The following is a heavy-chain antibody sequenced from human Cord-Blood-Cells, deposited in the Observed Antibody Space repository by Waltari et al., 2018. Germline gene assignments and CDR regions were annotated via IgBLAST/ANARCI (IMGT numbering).Heavy chain of an antibody. Sequence: QVQLVQSGAEVKKPGSSVKVSCKASGGTFSSYAISWVRRAPEQGLEWMGRIIPILGIANYAQKFQGRVTITADKSTSTAYMELSSLRSEDTAVYYCAGSGYSYGYYYYYMDVWGKGTTVTVSS. D-gene: IGHD5-18*01. V-gene: IGHV1-69*09. CDR1: GGTFSSYA. CDR3: AGSGYSYGYYYYYMDV. J-gene: IGHJ6*03. CDR2: IIPILGIA.